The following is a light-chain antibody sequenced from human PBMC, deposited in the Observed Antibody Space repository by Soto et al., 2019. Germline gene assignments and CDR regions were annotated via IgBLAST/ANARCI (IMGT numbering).Light chain of an antibody. J-gene: IGKJ3*01. CDR3: RQRSNWPFK. V-gene: IGKV3-11*01. Sequence: EIVLTQSPATLSLSPGERATLSCRASQSVSSYLAWYQQKPGQAPRLLIYDASNRATGIPARFSGSGAGTDFTLTISSLEPEDFAVYYCRQRSNWPFKFGHATNVDIK. CDR2: DAS. CDR1: QSVSSY.